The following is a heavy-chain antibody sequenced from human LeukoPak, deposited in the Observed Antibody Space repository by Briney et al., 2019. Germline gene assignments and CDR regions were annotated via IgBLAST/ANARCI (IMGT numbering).Heavy chain of an antibody. J-gene: IGHJ4*02. V-gene: IGHV4-61*01. D-gene: IGHD4-17*01. CDR3: ASADDYGELDY. CDR1: GGSISSGSYY. Sequence: SQTLSLTCTVSGGSISSGSYYWSWIRQPPGKGLEWIGYIYYSGSTNYNPSLKSRVTISVDTSKNQFSLKLSSVTAADTAVYYCASADDYGELDYWGQGTLVTVSS. CDR2: IYYSGST.